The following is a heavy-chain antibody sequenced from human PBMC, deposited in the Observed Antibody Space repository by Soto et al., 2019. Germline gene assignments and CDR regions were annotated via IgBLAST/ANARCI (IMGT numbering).Heavy chain of an antibody. CDR1: GGTFRSYA. D-gene: IGHD2-15*01. J-gene: IGHJ4*01. Sequence: QVQLVQSGTEVKRPGSSVKVSCKASGGTFRSYAISWVRQAPGQGLEWMGGIITIFGTTHYAQRFQGRVTITAEKSSSTAYMELSSTRSEYTAVYYCASDCGSHFDFWGQGTMVSVSP. CDR2: IITIFGTT. V-gene: IGHV1-69*14. CDR3: ASDCGSHFDF.